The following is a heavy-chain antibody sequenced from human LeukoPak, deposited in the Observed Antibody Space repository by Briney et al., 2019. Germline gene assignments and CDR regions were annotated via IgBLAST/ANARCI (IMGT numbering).Heavy chain of an antibody. D-gene: IGHD1-26*01. J-gene: IGHJ4*02. Sequence: SETLSLTCSVSGGSISGYYWVWIRQPPGKGLEWIGYIYYSGNTNYNPSLKSRVTISVDTSKNQFSLKLSSVTAADTAVYYCARQAPSDSGFDYWGQGTLVTVSS. CDR3: ARQAPSDSGFDY. CDR2: IYYSGNT. CDR1: GGSISGYY. V-gene: IGHV4-59*08.